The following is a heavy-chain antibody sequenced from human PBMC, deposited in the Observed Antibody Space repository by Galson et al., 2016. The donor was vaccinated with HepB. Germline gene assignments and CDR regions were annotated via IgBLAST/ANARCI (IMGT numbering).Heavy chain of an antibody. CDR1: GGSFSGYY. V-gene: IGHV4-39*01. D-gene: IGHD4-23*01. J-gene: IGHJ4*02. CDR3: ARQLAGLRWYHFDY. CDR2: FYYSGNT. Sequence: LTCAVSGGSFSGYYWNWIRQSPWKGLEWIGSFYYSGNTYYNPSLKSRVTISVDTSRNQFSLKVNSVTAADTAVYYCARQLAGLRWYHFDYWGQGTLVTVSS.